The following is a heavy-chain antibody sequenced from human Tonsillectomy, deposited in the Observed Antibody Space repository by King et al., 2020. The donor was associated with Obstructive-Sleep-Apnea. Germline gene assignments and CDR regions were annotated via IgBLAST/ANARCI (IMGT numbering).Heavy chain of an antibody. CDR1: GFTFSSYS. V-gene: IGHV3-48*04. CDR3: ARDGGYDYDY. J-gene: IGHJ4*02. Sequence: DVQLVESGGGLVQPGGSLRLSCAASGFTFSSYSMNWVRQAPGKGLEWVSYISSSSSIIYYADSVKGRFTISRDNGKNSLYLQMNSLRAEDTAVYYCARDGGYDYDYWGQGTLVTVSS. CDR2: ISSSSSII. D-gene: IGHD5-12*01.